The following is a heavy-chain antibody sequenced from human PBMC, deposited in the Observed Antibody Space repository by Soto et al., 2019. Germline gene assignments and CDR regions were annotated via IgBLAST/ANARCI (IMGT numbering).Heavy chain of an antibody. V-gene: IGHV3-23*01. J-gene: IGHJ4*02. CDR1: GFSFGSYA. Sequence: EVPLLESGGGLVQPGGSLRLSCAASGFSFGSYAMTWVRQAPGKGLEWVSSIGGYGHTTHYAEFVQGRFIISRDDSKKTMDLQMNSLRVEDTAVYYCVKGGPTVIYFDHWGQGNLVSVSS. CDR2: IGGYGHTT. CDR3: VKGGPTVIYFDH. D-gene: IGHD4-17*01.